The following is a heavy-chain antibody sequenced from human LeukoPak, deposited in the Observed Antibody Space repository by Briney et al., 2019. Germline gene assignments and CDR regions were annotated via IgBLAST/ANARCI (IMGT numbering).Heavy chain of an antibody. J-gene: IGHJ4*02. CDR2: IIPIFGTA. CDR3: AAIVGATTSTREDY. V-gene: IGHV1-69*06. Sequence: ASVKVSCKASGGTFSSYAISWVRQAPGQRLEWMGGIIPIFGTANYAQKFQGRVTITADKSTSTAYMELSSLRSEDTAVYYCAAIVGATTSTREDYWGQGTLVTVSS. D-gene: IGHD1-26*01. CDR1: GGTFSSYA.